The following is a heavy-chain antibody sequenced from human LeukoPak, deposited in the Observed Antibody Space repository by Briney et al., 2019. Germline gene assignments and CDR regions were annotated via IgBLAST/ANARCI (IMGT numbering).Heavy chain of an antibody. CDR1: GGSINGYY. J-gene: IGHJ4*02. CDR2: TYYGGST. Sequence: SETLSLTCTVTGGSINGYYWSWIRQPPGKGLDWIAYTYYGGSTKYNPSLKSRAAISVDTSKNQLSLQLSSVTGADTAVYYCAGERGEEYSSGWYKRNYFDNWGQGIRVTVSS. CDR3: AGERGEEYSSGWYKRNYFDN. D-gene: IGHD6-19*01. V-gene: IGHV4-59*12.